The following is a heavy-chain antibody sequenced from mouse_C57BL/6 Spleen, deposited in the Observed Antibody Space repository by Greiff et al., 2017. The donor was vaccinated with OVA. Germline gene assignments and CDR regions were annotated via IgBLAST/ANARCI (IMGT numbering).Heavy chain of an antibody. V-gene: IGHV1-42*01. CDR3: ARVDCSSHFDY. CDR2: INPSTGGT. Sequence: EVQLQQSGPELVKPGASVKISCKASGYSFTGYYMNWVKQSPEKSLEWIGEINPSTGGTTYNQKFKAKATLTVDKSSSTAYMQLQSRTSEDSAVDYCARVDCSSHFDYWGQGTTLTVSS. D-gene: IGHD1-1*01. J-gene: IGHJ2*01. CDR1: GYSFTGYY.